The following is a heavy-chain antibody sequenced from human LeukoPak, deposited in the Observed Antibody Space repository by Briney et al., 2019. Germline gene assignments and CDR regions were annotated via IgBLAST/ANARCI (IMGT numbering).Heavy chain of an antibody. D-gene: IGHD2-15*01. Sequence: ASVKVSCKASGYTFTSYYMHWVRQAPGQGLEWMGIINPSGGSTSYAQKFQGRVTMTRDMSTSTVYMELSSLRSEDTAVYYCARGLGVAAPRTHEYWFDPWGQGTLVTVSS. CDR1: GYTFTSYY. V-gene: IGHV1-46*01. CDR2: INPSGGST. CDR3: ARGLGVAAPRTHEYWFDP. J-gene: IGHJ5*02.